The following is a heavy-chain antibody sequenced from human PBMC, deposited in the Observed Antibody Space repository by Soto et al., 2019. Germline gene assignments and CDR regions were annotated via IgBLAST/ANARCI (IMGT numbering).Heavy chain of an antibody. CDR3: TRNFGSGSYSLRYYNYGMDV. CDR1: GFTFSNAW. CDR2: IKSKTDGGTT. D-gene: IGHD3-10*01. V-gene: IGHV3-15*01. J-gene: IGHJ6*02. Sequence: EVQLVESGGGLVKPGGSLRLSCAASGFTFSNAWMSWVRQAPGKGLEWVGRIKSKTDGGTTDYAAPVKGRFTISRDDSKNTLYLQMNSLKTEDTAVYYCTRNFGSGSYSLRYYNYGMDVWGQGTTVTVSS.